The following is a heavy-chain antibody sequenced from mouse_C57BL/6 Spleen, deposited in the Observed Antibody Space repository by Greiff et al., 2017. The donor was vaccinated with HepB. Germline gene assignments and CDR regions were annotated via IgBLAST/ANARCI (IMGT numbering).Heavy chain of an antibody. CDR1: GYTFTDHT. V-gene: IGHV1-78*01. Sequence: VQLQQSDAELVKPGASVKISCKVSGYTFTDHTIHWMKQRPEQGLEWIGYIYPRDGSTKYNEKFKGKSTLTADKSYSTAYMQLNSLTSEDSAVSFCARRQTRTAQAFDYWGQGTTLTVAS. CDR3: ARRQTRTAQAFDY. D-gene: IGHD3-2*02. CDR2: IYPRDGST. J-gene: IGHJ2*01.